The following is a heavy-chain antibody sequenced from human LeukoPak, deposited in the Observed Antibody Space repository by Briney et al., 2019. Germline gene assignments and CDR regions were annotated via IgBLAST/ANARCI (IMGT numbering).Heavy chain of an antibody. CDR1: GYTFTGYY. V-gene: IGHV1-2*02. Sequence: ASVKVSCKASGYTFTGYYMNWVRQAPGQGLEWMGWMTPNGGGTNYAQKFQGRVTMTRDTSISTAYMELSRLRSDDTAVYYCAREAGYCSSTSCPGYGMDVWGQGTTVTVSS. D-gene: IGHD2-2*01. J-gene: IGHJ6*02. CDR3: AREAGYCSSTSCPGYGMDV. CDR2: MTPNGGGT.